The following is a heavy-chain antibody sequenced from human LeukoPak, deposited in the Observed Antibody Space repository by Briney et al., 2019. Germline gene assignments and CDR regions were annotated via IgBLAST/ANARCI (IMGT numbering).Heavy chain of an antibody. CDR1: GYTFTGYY. J-gene: IGHJ4*02. Sequence: ASVKASCKASGYTFTGYYVQWVRQAPGQGLEWMGWMNPKTGDRKYAQKFQGRVSMTRATSISTAYMELSSLSSDDTAVYYCARELEGIVVVPAAYFDYWGQGTLVTVSS. V-gene: IGHV1-2*02. CDR3: ARELEGIVVVPAAYFDY. D-gene: IGHD2-2*01. CDR2: MNPKTGDR.